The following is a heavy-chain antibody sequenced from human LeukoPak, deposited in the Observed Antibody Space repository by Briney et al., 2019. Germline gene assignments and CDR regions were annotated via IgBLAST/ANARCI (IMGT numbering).Heavy chain of an antibody. V-gene: IGHV5-51*01. J-gene: IGHJ6*03. CDR2: IYPGDSDT. D-gene: IGHD2-2*01. Sequence: GESLKISCKGSGYSFTSYWIGWVRQMPGKGLEWMGIIYPGDSDTRYSPSFQGQVTISADKSISTAYLQWSSLKASDTAMYYCARQVVVPAAPDYYYYMDVWGKGTTVTVSS. CDR1: GYSFTSYW. CDR3: ARQVVVPAAPDYYYYMDV.